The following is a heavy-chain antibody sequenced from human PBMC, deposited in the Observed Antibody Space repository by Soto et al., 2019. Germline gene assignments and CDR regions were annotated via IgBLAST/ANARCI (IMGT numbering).Heavy chain of an antibody. CDR1: GFTFSSYG. D-gene: IGHD6-19*01. CDR2: ILYDGSNK. CDR3: AKDLFTYSSGPVSGY. J-gene: IGHJ4*02. V-gene: IGHV3-30*18. Sequence: PGGSLRLSCAASGFTFSSYGMHWVRQAPGKGLEWVAVILYDGSNKYYADSVKGRFTISRDNSKNTLYLQMNSLRAEDTAVYYCAKDLFTYSSGPVSGYWGQGTLVTVSS.